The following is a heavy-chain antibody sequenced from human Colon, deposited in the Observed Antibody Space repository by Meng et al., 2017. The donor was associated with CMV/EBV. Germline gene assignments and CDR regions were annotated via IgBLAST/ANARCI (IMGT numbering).Heavy chain of an antibody. V-gene: IGHV3-53*01. J-gene: IGHJ4*02. D-gene: IGHD3-16*01. CDR3: AKEGGY. Sequence: GESLKISCAASGFTVSSNYMSWVRQAPGKGLEWFSVIYSGGSTYYADSVKGRFTISRDNSKNTLYLQMNSLRVEDTALYYCAKEGGYWGQGTLVTVSS. CDR1: GFTVSSNY. CDR2: IYSGGST.